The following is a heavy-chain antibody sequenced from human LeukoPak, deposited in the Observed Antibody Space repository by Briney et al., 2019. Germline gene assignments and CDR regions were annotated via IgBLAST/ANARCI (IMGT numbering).Heavy chain of an antibody. Sequence: ASVKVSCKASGYTFTGYYMHWVRQAPGQGLEWMGWINPNSGGTNYAQKFQGRVTMTRNTSISTAYMELSSLRSEDTAVYYCALDTGGYWYYFDYWGQGTLVTVSS. CDR3: ALDTGGYWYYFDY. CDR2: INPNSGGT. V-gene: IGHV1-2*02. D-gene: IGHD2-21*02. J-gene: IGHJ4*02. CDR1: GYTFTGYY.